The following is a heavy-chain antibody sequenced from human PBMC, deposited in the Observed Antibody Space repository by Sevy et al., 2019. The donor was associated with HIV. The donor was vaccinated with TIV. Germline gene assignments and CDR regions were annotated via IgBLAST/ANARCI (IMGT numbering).Heavy chain of an antibody. D-gene: IGHD6-13*01. CDR1: GYTFTGYY. CDR3: ARGILQQLAYYYYGMDV. Sequence: ASVKVSCKASGYTFTGYYMHWVRQAPGQGLEWMGRINPNSGGTNYAQKFQGRVTMNRNKSISTAYMELSRLRSDDTAVYYCARGILQQLAYYYYGMDVWGQGTTVTVSS. CDR2: INPNSGGT. J-gene: IGHJ6*02. V-gene: IGHV1-2*06.